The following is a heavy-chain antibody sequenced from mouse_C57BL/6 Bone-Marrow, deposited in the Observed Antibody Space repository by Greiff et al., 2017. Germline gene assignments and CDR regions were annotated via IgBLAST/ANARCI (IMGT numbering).Heavy chain of an antibody. Sequence: QVQLKESGPGLVAPSQSLSITCTVSGFSLTSYAISWVRQPPGTGLEWLGVLWTGGGTNYNSALKSRLSISKDNSKSQVFLKMNSLQTDDTARYYCARNLFYAMDYWGQGTSVTVSS. V-gene: IGHV2-9-1*01. J-gene: IGHJ4*01. CDR3: ARNLFYAMDY. CDR1: GFSLTSYA. CDR2: LWTGGGT.